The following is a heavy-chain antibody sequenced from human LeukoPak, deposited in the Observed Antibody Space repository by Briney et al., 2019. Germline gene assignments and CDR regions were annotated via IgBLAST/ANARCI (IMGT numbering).Heavy chain of an antibody. Sequence: SETLSLTCTVSGYSISSGYYWGWIRQPPGKGLEWIGSIYHSGSTYYNPPLQSRVTISVDTSKNQFSLKLSSVTAADTAVYYCARSNYGSGSYHNSWGQGTLVTVSS. CDR1: GYSISSGYY. CDR3: ARSNYGSGSYHNS. CDR2: IYHSGST. V-gene: IGHV4-38-2*02. J-gene: IGHJ4*02. D-gene: IGHD3-10*01.